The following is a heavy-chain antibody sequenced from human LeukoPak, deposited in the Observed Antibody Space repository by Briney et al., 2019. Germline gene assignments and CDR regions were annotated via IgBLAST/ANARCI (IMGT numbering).Heavy chain of an antibody. D-gene: IGHD3-22*01. CDR3: ARRTGTYYYDSSGYSPWRYYFDY. J-gene: IGHJ4*02. CDR2: IYYSGST. CDR1: GGSISNYY. V-gene: IGHV4-59*12. Sequence: SETLSLTCTVSGGSISNYYWSWFRQPPGKGLEWIGYIYYSGSTNYNPSLKSRVTISVDTSKNQLSLNLSSVTAADTAVFYCARRTGTYYYDSSGYSPWRYYFDYWGQGTLVTVSS.